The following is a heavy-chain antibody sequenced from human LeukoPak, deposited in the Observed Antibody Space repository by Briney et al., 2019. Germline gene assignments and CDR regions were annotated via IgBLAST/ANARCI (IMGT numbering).Heavy chain of an antibody. J-gene: IGHJ4*02. CDR3: AREQYSRAFNY. CDR1: GFSFSSYS. Sequence: GGSLRLSCAASGFSFSSYSMNWVRQAPGKGLEWISSISSSNYMYYADSVKGRFTISRDNAKNSLYLQMNSLRAEDTAVYYCAREQYSRAFNYWGQGTLVTVSS. D-gene: IGHD6-6*01. CDR2: ISSSNYM. V-gene: IGHV3-21*01.